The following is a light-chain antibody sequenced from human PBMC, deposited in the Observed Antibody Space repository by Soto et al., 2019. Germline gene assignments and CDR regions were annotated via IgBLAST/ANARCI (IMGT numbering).Light chain of an antibody. CDR1: QSVSSSY. Sequence: PGERATLSCRASQSVSSSYLTWYQQKPGQAPRLLIYGASTRATGIPDRFSGSGSGTDFTLTISRLEPQDFAVYYCQQFGNSPWTFGQGTKVEIK. CDR2: GAS. J-gene: IGKJ1*01. V-gene: IGKV3-20*01. CDR3: QQFGNSPWT.